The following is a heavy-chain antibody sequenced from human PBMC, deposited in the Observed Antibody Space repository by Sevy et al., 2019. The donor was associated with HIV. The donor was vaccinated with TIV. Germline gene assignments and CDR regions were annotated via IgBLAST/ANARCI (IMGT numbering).Heavy chain of an antibody. Sequence: GESLKIFCKGSGYSFTSHWIGWVRHMPGKGLEWMGIIYPDDSDNRYSPSFQGQITFSADKSISSAYLQWSSLKASDTAMYYCATSRAGYLDSSGYYIYGGQGTRVTVS. J-gene: IGHJ4*02. CDR3: ATSRAGYLDSSGYYIY. CDR2: IYPDDSDN. V-gene: IGHV5-51*01. D-gene: IGHD3-22*01. CDR1: GYSFTSHW.